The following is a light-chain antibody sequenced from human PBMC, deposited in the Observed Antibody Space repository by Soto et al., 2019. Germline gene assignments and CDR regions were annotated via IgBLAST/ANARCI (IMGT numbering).Light chain of an antibody. CDR1: QDIRNY. CDR3: QKYNSPAHT. CDR2: AAS. V-gene: IGKV1-27*01. J-gene: IGKJ4*01. Sequence: DIQMTQSPSSLSASVGDRVAITCRASQDIRNYLAWYQQIPGKVPKLLISAASTLQSGVPSRFSGSGSGTDFTLTISSLQPEDVATYYCQKYNSPAHTFGGGTKVEIK.